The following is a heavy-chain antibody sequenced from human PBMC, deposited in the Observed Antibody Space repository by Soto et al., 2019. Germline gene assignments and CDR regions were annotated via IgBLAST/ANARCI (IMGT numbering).Heavy chain of an antibody. CDR1: GYTFTGYY. V-gene: IGHV1-2*04. CDR3: ARSLGGYTVTVRNHWFDP. D-gene: IGHD4-4*01. Sequence: ASVKVSCKASGYTFTGYYMHWVRQAPGQGLEWMGWINPNSGGTNYAQKFQGWVTMTRDTSISTAYMELSRLRSDDTAVYYCARSLGGYTVTVRNHWFDPWGQGTLVTVSS. J-gene: IGHJ5*02. CDR2: INPNSGGT.